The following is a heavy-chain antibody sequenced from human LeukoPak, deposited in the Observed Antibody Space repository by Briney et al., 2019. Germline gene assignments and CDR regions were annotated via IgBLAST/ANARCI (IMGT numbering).Heavy chain of an antibody. CDR1: GFTFSTYE. CDR2: ISSSGRTI. CDR3: ARDAYAFDF. Sequence: GGSLRLSCAASGFTFSTYEMNWVRQAPGKGLELVSYISSSGRTIFYADSVRGRFTISRDNAKTSLYLQMNSLRAEDTAVYYCARDAYAFDFWGQGTLVTVSS. V-gene: IGHV3-48*03. J-gene: IGHJ4*02. D-gene: IGHD2-2*01.